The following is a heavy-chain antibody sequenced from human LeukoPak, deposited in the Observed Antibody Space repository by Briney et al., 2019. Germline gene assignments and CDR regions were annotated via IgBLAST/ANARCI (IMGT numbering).Heavy chain of an antibody. D-gene: IGHD2-15*01. CDR2: IYYSGST. CDR3: ARVKGVVAVNWFDP. J-gene: IGHJ5*02. Sequence: SETLSLTCTVSGGSISSGGYYWSWIRQHPGKGLEWIGYIYYSGSTYYNPSLKSRVTISVDTSKNQFSLKLSSVTAADTAVYYCARVKGVVAVNWFDPWGQGTLVTVSS. V-gene: IGHV4-31*03. CDR1: GGSISSGGYY.